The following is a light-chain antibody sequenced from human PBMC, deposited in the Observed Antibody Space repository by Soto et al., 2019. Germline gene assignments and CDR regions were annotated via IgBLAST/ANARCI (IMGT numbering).Light chain of an antibody. CDR1: SSDVGGFPY. Sequence: QSALTQAPSASGSPGLSVTISCTGTSSDVGGFPYVSWYQQHPGKAPKLIIYEVSKRPSGVPDRVSASKSGNTAFLTVSGLQAEDEADYYCISYAGRDNFVFGTGTKLTVL. CDR3: ISYAGRDNFV. CDR2: EVS. J-gene: IGLJ1*01. V-gene: IGLV2-8*01.